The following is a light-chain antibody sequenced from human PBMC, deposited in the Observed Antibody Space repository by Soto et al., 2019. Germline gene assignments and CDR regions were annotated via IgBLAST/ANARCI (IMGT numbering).Light chain of an antibody. Sequence: EIVFAQSPATLSLSPGERATLSCRASQSVSSYLAWYQQKPGQAPRLLIYDASNRATGIPARFSGSGSGTDFTLTISRLEPEDFAVYYCQQYNNWPPTFGQGTKVDIK. J-gene: IGKJ1*01. CDR3: QQYNNWPPT. CDR2: DAS. CDR1: QSVSSY. V-gene: IGKV3-11*01.